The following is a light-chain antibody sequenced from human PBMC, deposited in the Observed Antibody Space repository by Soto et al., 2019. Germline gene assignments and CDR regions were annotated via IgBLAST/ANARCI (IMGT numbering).Light chain of an antibody. Sequence: EVVLTQSPATLSLSPLERATLSFMASQSIRTSLAWYQQKPGQAPRLVIFDASNRANGVPARFGGSGSGTDFTLTINSLEPEDFAVYYCQQRNVWPPITFGQGTRLEIK. CDR3: QQRNVWPPIT. CDR1: QSIRTS. CDR2: DAS. V-gene: IGKV3-11*01. J-gene: IGKJ5*01.